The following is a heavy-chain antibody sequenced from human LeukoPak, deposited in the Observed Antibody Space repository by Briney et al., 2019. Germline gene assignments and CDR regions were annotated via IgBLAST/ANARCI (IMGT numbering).Heavy chain of an antibody. J-gene: IGHJ4*02. CDR1: GFTVSSNS. CDR3: ARRAGAYSHPYDY. V-gene: IGHV3-53*01. CDR2: IYSDNT. Sequence: GGSLRLSCTVSGFTVSSNSMSWVRQAPGKGLEWVAFIYSDNTHYSDSVKGRFTISRDNSKNTLYLQMNSLRAEDTAVYYCARRAGAYSHPYDYWGQGTLVTVSS. D-gene: IGHD4/OR15-4a*01.